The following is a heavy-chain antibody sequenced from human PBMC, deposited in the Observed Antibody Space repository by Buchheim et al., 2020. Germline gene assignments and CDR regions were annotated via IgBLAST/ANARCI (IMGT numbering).Heavy chain of an antibody. CDR3: ARDQDYGGNSGPEMVYYYYGMDV. D-gene: IGHD4-23*01. CDR2: ISYDGSNK. CDR1: GFTFSSYA. V-gene: IGHV3-30*04. J-gene: IGHJ6*02. Sequence: QVQLVESGGGVVQPGRSLRLSCAASGFTFSSYAMHWVRQAPGKGLEWVAVISYDGSNKYYADSVKGRFTIPRDNSKNTLYLQMNSLRAEDTAVYYCARDQDYGGNSGPEMVYYYYGMDVWGQGTT.